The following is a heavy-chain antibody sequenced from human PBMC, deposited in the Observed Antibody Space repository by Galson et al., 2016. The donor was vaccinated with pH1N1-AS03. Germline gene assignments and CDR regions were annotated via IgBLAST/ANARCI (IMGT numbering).Heavy chain of an antibody. CDR1: GGSFNNYY. Sequence: SETLSLTCAVYGGSFNNYYWNWIRQSPGKGLEWVGEINHSGSTDYNPSLKSRVTISVDPSKNQISLNLNSVTAADTAVYYCARQDSGAYYLDSWGPGTLVTVSS. V-gene: IGHV4-34*01. D-gene: IGHD1-26*01. CDR3: ARQDSGAYYLDS. CDR2: INHSGST. J-gene: IGHJ4*02.